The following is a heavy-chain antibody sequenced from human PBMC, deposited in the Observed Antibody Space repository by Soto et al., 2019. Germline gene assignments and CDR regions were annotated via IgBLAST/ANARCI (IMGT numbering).Heavy chain of an antibody. CDR2: VYYNENT. V-gene: IGHV4-39*01. CDR1: GGSISSVTYY. D-gene: IGHD3-10*01. J-gene: IGHJ5*02. Sequence: SETLSLTCSVSGGSISSVTYYWCWIRHPPGKGLEWIGTVYYNENTYYNPSLKSRVTITVDTAKNQFSLNLRSVTAADTAMYFCARRERYYGSPGWFDPWGPGTLVTVSS. CDR3: ARRERYYGSPGWFDP.